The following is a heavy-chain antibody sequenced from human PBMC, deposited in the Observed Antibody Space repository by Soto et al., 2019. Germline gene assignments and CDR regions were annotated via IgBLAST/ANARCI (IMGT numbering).Heavy chain of an antibody. Sequence: QVQLVQSGAEVKKPGSSVKVSCKASGGTFSSYAISWVRQAPGQGLEWMGGIIPIFGTANYAQKFQGRVXIXAXXPTSTAYMELSSLRSEDTAVYYCARDDYGGNLLDYWGQGTLVTVSS. CDR3: ARDDYGGNLLDY. CDR1: GGTFSSYA. J-gene: IGHJ4*02. V-gene: IGHV1-69*12. D-gene: IGHD4-17*01. CDR2: IIPIFGTA.